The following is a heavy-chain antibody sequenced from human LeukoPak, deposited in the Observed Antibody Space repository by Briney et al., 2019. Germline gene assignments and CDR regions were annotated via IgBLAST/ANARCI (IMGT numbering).Heavy chain of an antibody. V-gene: IGHV3-21*01. CDR2: ISSTSTYT. CDR1: GFTFSSYT. Sequence: PGGSLRLSCAASGFTFSSYTMSWVRQAPGKGLEWVSSISSTSTYTYYADSVKGRFTISRDNAKNSLYPQMNSLRAEDTAVYYCARVAGYCSSTSNCYFDYWGQGTLVTVSS. J-gene: IGHJ4*02. CDR3: ARVAGYCSSTSNCYFDY. D-gene: IGHD2/OR15-2a*01.